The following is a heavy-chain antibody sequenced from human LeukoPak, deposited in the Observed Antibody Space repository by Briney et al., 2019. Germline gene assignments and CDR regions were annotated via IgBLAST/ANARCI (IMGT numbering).Heavy chain of an antibody. CDR2: INTNTGNP. CDR3: ARAPMVRGDRLGWFDP. J-gene: IGHJ5*02. V-gene: IGHV7-4-1*02. D-gene: IGHD3-10*01. CDR1: GYTFTSYG. Sequence: ASLKVSCKTSGYTFTSYGISWLRQAPGQGLEWMGWINTNTGNPTYAQGFTGRFVFSLDTSVSTAYLQISSLKAEDTAVYYCARAPMVRGDRLGWFDPWGQGTLVTVSS.